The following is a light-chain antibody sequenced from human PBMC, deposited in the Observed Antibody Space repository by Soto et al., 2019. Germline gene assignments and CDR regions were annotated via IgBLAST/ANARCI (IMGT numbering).Light chain of an antibody. Sequence: EIVLTQSPGTLSLSPGERATLSCRASQTVSGSYLAWYQQKPGQAPRLLIYGASSRATGIPDRFSGSGSGTDVTLTISRREPEDSAVYYCQQYVTSPWTLGQGTKVEIK. CDR3: QQYVTSPWT. V-gene: IGKV3-20*01. CDR2: GAS. J-gene: IGKJ1*01. CDR1: QTVSGSY.